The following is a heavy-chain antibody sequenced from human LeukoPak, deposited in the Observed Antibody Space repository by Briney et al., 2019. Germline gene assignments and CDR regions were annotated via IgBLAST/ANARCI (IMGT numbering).Heavy chain of an antibody. CDR3: ARRAGYCSGGSCYSAWYFDL. CDR1: GGSISSGGYS. CDR2: VYHSGST. D-gene: IGHD2-15*01. J-gene: IGHJ2*01. V-gene: IGHV4-30-2*01. Sequence: SQTLSLTCAVSGGSISSGGYSWSWIRQPPGKGLECIGYVYHSGSTYYNPSLKSRVTISVDRSKNQFSLKLSSVTAADTAVYYCARRAGYCSGGSCYSAWYFDLWGRGTLVTVSS.